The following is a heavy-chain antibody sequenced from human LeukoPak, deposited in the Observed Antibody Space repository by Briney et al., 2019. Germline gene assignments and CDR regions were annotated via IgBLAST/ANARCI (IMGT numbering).Heavy chain of an antibody. CDR3: ARDSEYSGYDLGGDFDY. Sequence: GGSLRLSCAASGFTFSSYSMNWVRQAPGKGLEWVSYISTSSRTIYYADSEKGRFTISRDNAKNSLYLQMNSLRDEDTAVYYCARDSEYSGYDLGGDFDYWGQGTLVTVSS. CDR1: GFTFSSYS. J-gene: IGHJ4*02. V-gene: IGHV3-48*02. CDR2: ISTSSRTI. D-gene: IGHD5-12*01.